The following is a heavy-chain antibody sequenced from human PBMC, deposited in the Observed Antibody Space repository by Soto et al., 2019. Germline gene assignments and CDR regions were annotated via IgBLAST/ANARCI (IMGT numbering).Heavy chain of an antibody. Sequence: EVQLVESGGGLVKPGGSLRLSCAASGFTFSNAWMSWVRQAPGKGLEWVGRIKSKTDGGTTDYAAPVKGRFTISRDDSKNTLYLKMTSLKTVDTAVYYCTTDEGAVAGILRDAFDIWGQGTMVTVSS. D-gene: IGHD6-19*01. J-gene: IGHJ3*02. CDR1: GFTFSNAW. CDR3: TTDEGAVAGILRDAFDI. CDR2: IKSKTDGGTT. V-gene: IGHV3-15*01.